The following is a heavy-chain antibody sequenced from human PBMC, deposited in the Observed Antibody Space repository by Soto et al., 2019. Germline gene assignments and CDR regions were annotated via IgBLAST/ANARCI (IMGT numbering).Heavy chain of an antibody. CDR2: IFSDNER. CDR1: GFSLTTGKMG. V-gene: IGHV2-26*01. Sequence: SGPTLVNPTETLTLTCTVSGFSLTTGKMGVSWIRQPPGKALEWLAHIFSDNERSYSTSLQVRLTISKDTSGSQVVLSMTNVDPVDTATYYCARMNVDSYQFYYAMDVWGQGTTVTVSS. D-gene: IGHD4-17*01. CDR3: ARMNVDSYQFYYAMDV. J-gene: IGHJ6*02.